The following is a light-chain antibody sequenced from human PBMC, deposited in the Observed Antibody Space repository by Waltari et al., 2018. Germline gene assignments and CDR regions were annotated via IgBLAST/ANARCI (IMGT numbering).Light chain of an antibody. V-gene: IGKV4-1*01. CDR3: QQYYNTPST. J-gene: IGKJ3*01. CDR2: WES. CDR1: QSVLNSSNNNNY. Sequence: DIVMTQSPDSLAVSLGERATFNCTSSQSVLNSSNNNNYLDWYQQKPGQPPKLHIYWESSREAGVPDRFSGSGSGTEFTLTINSLQAEDVAVYYCQQYYNTPSTFGPGTKVDIK.